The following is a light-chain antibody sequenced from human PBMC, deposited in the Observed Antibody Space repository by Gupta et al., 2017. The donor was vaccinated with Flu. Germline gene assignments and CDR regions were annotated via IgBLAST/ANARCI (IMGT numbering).Light chain of an antibody. V-gene: IGKV1-33*01. CDR1: QDISNY. Sequence: IQMTPSPSSLSASVGDRVTITCQSNQDISNYLNWYQQKPGKAPKLLISDASNLQSGVPSRFNRSGSGTDFTFTISSLQPEEAATYYCQQVDTQPLTFGGGTKIEIK. J-gene: IGKJ4*01. CDR3: QQVDTQPLT. CDR2: DAS.